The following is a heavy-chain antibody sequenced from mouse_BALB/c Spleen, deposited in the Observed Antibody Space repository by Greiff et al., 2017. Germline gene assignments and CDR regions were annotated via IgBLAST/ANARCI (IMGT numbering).Heavy chain of an antibody. Sequence: EVKLQQSGPGLVKPSQSLSLTCSVTGYSITSGYYWNWIRQFPGNKLEWMGYISYDGSNNYNPSLKNRISITRDTSKNQFFLKLNSVTTEDTATYYCARELRYWGQGTTLTVSS. CDR3: ARELRY. CDR2: ISYDGSN. V-gene: IGHV3-6*02. D-gene: IGHD1-1*01. J-gene: IGHJ2*01. CDR1: GYSITSGYY.